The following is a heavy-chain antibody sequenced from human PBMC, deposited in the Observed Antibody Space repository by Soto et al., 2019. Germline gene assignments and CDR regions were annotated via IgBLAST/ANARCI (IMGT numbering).Heavy chain of an antibody. J-gene: IGHJ5*02. CDR2: IYPDDSDT. V-gene: IGHV5-51*01. CDR1: GYSFSNYW. D-gene: IGHD3-9*01. Sequence: GESLKISCKGSGYSFSNYWIGWVRQMPGKGLEWMGIIYPDDSDTRYSPSFQGQVTISADKSISTAYLQWSSLKASDTAIYYCARFFDRNGDHPNLYSFPTRRTSDP. CDR3: ARFFDRNGDHPNLYSFPTRRTSDP.